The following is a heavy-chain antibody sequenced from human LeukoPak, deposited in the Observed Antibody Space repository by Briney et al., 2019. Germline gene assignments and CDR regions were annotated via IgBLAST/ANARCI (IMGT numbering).Heavy chain of an antibody. CDR3: ARVVDTAMVIDY. CDR1: GYTFTCYY. CDR2: INPNSGGT. D-gene: IGHD5-18*01. Sequence: ASVKVSCKASGYTFTCYYMHWVRQAPGQGLEWMGWINPNSGGTNYAQKFQGRVTMTRDTSISTAYMELSRLRSDDTAVYYCARVVDTAMVIDYWGQGTLVTVSS. V-gene: IGHV1-2*02. J-gene: IGHJ4*02.